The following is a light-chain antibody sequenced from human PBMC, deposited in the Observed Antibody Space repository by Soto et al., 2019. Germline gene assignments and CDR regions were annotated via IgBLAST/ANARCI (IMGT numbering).Light chain of an antibody. CDR2: GNS. Sequence: QAVVTQPPSVSGAPGQRVTISCTGSSSNIGAGYDVHWYQQLPGTGPKLLIYGNSNRPSGVPDRFSGSKSGTSASLAITGLQAEDEADYYCQSYDSSLSVVFGGGTKLIVL. CDR1: SSNIGAGYD. V-gene: IGLV1-40*01. CDR3: QSYDSSLSVV. J-gene: IGLJ2*01.